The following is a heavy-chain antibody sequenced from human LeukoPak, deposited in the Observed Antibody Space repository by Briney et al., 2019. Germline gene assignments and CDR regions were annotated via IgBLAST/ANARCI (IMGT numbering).Heavy chain of an antibody. J-gene: IGHJ4*02. D-gene: IGHD1-1*01. CDR1: GLTFNSYW. Sequence: PGGSLRLSCAASGLTFNSYWMHWVRQAPGKGLEWVAVISHDGNTEYYADSVKGRFTISRDNSKNTLFLQMNSLRAEDTAVYYCARELERPNFFDYWGQGTLVTVSS. CDR2: ISHDGNTE. CDR3: ARELERPNFFDY. V-gene: IGHV3-30*03.